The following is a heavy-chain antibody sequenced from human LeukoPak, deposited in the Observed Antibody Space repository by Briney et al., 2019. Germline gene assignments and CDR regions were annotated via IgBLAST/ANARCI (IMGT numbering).Heavy chain of an antibody. CDR2: INHSGST. D-gene: IGHD3-10*01. J-gene: IGHJ6*03. CDR1: GGSFSGYY. Sequence: SETLSLTCAVYGGSFSGYYWSWIRQPPGKGLEWIGEINHSGSTNYNPSLKSRVTISVDTSKNQFSLKLSSVTAAGTAVYYCARLEGLLWFGESPHPHYMDVWGKGTTVTISS. V-gene: IGHV4-34*01. CDR3: ARLEGLLWFGESPHPHYMDV.